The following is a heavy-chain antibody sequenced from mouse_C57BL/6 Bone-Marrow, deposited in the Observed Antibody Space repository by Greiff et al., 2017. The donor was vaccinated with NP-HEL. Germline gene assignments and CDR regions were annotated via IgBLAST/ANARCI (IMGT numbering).Heavy chain of an antibody. CDR3: AREGYYYGSSLYYFDY. Sequence: QVQLQQPGAELVKPGASVKMSCKASGYTFTSYWITWVKQRPGQGLEWIGDIYPGSGSTNYNEKFKSKATLTVDTSSSTAYMQLNSLTSEDSAVYYCAREGYYYGSSLYYFDYWGQGTTLTVSS. V-gene: IGHV1-55*01. CDR1: GYTFTSYW. D-gene: IGHD1-1*01. J-gene: IGHJ2*01. CDR2: IYPGSGST.